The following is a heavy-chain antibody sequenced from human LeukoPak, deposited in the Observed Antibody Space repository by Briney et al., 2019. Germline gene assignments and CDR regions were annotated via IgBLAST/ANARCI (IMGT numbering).Heavy chain of an antibody. Sequence: SQTLSLTCTVSGGSISSSSYYSGWIRQPPRKGLEWITSMYHSGNTYYHPSLKSRVTVSVDTSKNQFSLKLNSVTAADTAVYYCATQQCSGGSCYSRVIWFDPSGQGTLVTVSS. J-gene: IGHJ5*01. V-gene: IGHV4-39*01. D-gene: IGHD2-15*01. CDR1: GGSISSSSYY. CDR3: ATQQCSGGSCYSRVIWFDP. CDR2: MYHSGNT.